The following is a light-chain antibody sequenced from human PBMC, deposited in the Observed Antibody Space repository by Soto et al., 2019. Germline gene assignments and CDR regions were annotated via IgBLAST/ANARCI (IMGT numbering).Light chain of an antibody. CDR1: QTISSW. CDR2: KAS. CDR3: QQYNSYSRT. Sequence: DIQMTQSPSTLSGSVGDRVTITCRASQTISSWLAWYQQKPGKAPKLLIYKASTLKSGVPSRFSGSGSGTEFTLTISSRQPDDFATYYCQQYNSYSRTFGQGTKV. V-gene: IGKV1-5*03. J-gene: IGKJ1*01.